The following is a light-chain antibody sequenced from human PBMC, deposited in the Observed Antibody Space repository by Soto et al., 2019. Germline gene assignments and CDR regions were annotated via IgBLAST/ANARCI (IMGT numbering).Light chain of an antibody. Sequence: VLTQSPATLSLSPGERATLSCRASQSVSSNLAWYQQKPGQTPSLLVYGASSRATGIPDRFSGSGSGADFTLIISRLEPEDFAVYYCQQYGSSPLTFRGGTKVDIK. J-gene: IGKJ4*01. CDR1: QSVSSN. CDR3: QQYGSSPLT. V-gene: IGKV3-20*01. CDR2: GAS.